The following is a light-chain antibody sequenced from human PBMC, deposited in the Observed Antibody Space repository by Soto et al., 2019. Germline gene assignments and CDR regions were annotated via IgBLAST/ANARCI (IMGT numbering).Light chain of an antibody. J-gene: IGKJ5*01. Sequence: VLTQSQDTLAVSPGEVATLSWWASQSVTSNLAWYQQKRGQAPRLLIYAASTRATGVPARFSGSGSGTEFTLTISSLQSEDFAVYYCQQYNNWPPITFGQGTRLEI. CDR3: QQYNNWPPIT. V-gene: IGKV3D-15*01. CDR2: AAS. CDR1: QSVTSN.